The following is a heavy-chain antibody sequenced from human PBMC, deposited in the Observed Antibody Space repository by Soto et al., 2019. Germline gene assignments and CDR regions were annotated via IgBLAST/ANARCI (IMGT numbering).Heavy chain of an antibody. V-gene: IGHV4-59*01. CDR2: IYYSGST. CDR3: ARKAGRAIGMEV. Sequence: PSETLSLTCTVSGGSISSYYWSWIRQPPGKGLEWIGYIYYSGSTNYNPSLKSRVTISVDTFKNQFSLKLSSVTAADTAVYYCARKAGRAIGMEVWGQGTTVTVSS. CDR1: GGSISSYY. J-gene: IGHJ6*02.